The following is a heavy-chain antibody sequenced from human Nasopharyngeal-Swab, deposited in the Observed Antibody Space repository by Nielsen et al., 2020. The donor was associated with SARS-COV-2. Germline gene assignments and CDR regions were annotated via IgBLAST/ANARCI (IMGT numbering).Heavy chain of an antibody. CDR3: ARDDAITMVRGVINY. V-gene: IGHV4-4*02. D-gene: IGHD3-10*01. CDR2: TRHSGSG. J-gene: IGHJ4*02. Sequence: VRQAPGKGLEWIGETRHSGSGNYKPSLNSRVSMSVDASKNQFSLKLDSVTAADTAVYYCARDDAITMVRGVINYWGQGTLVTVSS.